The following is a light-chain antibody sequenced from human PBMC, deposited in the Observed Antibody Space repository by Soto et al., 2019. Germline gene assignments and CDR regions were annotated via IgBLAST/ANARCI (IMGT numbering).Light chain of an antibody. CDR2: RNS. V-gene: IGLV1-47*01. Sequence: QSVLTQPPSASGNPGQTVTISCSGSSSNIGINYVYWYQQLPGTAPKLLIYRNSQWPSGIPDRFSGSKSGTSASLAISGLRSEDEADYYCAAWDDSLGSHAVFGGGTQLTVL. CDR1: SSNIGINY. CDR3: AAWDDSLGSHAV. J-gene: IGLJ7*01.